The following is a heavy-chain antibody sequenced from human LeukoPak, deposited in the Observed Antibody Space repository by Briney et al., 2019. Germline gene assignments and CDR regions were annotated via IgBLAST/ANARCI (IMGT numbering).Heavy chain of an antibody. CDR2: IHHSGST. CDR1: GGSISRSIW. Sequence: PSETLSLTCAVSGGSISRSIWWSWVRQPPGKGLQWLAEIHHSGSTNCNPSLKSRVTISVDKSKNQFSLNLNSVTAADTAVYYCARADIVVVVAATLGAFDIWGQGTMVTVSS. V-gene: IGHV4-4*02. D-gene: IGHD2-15*01. CDR3: ARADIVVVVAATLGAFDI. J-gene: IGHJ3*02.